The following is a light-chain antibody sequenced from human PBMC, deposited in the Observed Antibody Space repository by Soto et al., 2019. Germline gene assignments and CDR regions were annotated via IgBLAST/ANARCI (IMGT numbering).Light chain of an antibody. J-gene: IGLJ3*02. CDR1: SSNIGNNY. Sequence: QSVLTQPPSVSAAPGQKVTISCSGSSSNIGNNYVSWYQQFPGTAPKLLIYDSNSRPSWIPDRFSGSKSGTSATLGITGRQTGDEADYYCGTWDNSLRSWVFGGGTKLTVL. CDR2: DSN. CDR3: GTWDNSLRSWV. V-gene: IGLV1-51*01.